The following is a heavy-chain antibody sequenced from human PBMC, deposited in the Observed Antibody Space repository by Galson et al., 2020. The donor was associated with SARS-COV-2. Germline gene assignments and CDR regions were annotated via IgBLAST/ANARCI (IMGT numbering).Heavy chain of an antibody. CDR1: GGTFSSYA. Sequence: SVKVSCKASGGTFSSYAISWVRQAPGQGLEWMGGIISIFGTANYVQKVQGRVTITADESTSTANMDLSSLRSEDTAVYYCARDAMTTVTRRGGGYCYGMDVWGQGTTVTVSS. CDR3: ARDAMTTVTRRGGGYCYGMDV. V-gene: IGHV1-69*13. J-gene: IGHJ6*02. CDR2: IISIFGTA. D-gene: IGHD4-17*01.